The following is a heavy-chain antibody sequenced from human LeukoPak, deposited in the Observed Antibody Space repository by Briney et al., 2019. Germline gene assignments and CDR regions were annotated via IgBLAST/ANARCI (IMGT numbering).Heavy chain of an antibody. CDR2: ISGSGGIT. CDR3: AKVRRLPRPTQPFDY. D-gene: IGHD5/OR15-5a*01. CDR1: GFTFSSYA. J-gene: IGHJ4*02. Sequence: GGALRLSCAASGFTFSSYAINWVRQAPGNGLDWVSTISGSGGITYYADSVKGRFTISRDNSKNTLYLQMNSLRAEGTAVYYCAKVRRLPRPTQPFDYWGQGTLVTVSS. V-gene: IGHV3-23*01.